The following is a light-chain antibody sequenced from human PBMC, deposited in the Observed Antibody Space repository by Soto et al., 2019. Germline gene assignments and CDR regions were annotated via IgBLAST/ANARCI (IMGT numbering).Light chain of an antibody. CDR2: DDN. CDR1: SSNIGGNS. V-gene: IGLV1-51*01. J-gene: IGLJ1*01. Sequence: QSVLTQPPSVSAAPGQEVAISCSGSSSNIGGNSVSWYQQLPGTAPKLLIYDDNKRPSGIPDRFSGSKSGTSATLGITGFQTGDEADYYCGSWDSSLSAHVFGTGTKVTV. CDR3: GSWDSSLSAHV.